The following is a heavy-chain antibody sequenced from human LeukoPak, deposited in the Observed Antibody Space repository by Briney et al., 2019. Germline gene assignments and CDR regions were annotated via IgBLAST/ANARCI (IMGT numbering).Heavy chain of an antibody. J-gene: IGHJ4*02. Sequence: PSETLSLTCTVSGGSISSDYWSWIRQPPGKGLEWIGYIYYSGRTYYNPSLKSRITISVDTSKNQFSLKLSSVTAADTAVYYCARRGTSSGIDYWGQGTLVTVSS. CDR3: ARRGTSSGIDY. CDR1: GGSISSDY. CDR2: IYYSGRT. D-gene: IGHD6-19*01. V-gene: IGHV4-59*08.